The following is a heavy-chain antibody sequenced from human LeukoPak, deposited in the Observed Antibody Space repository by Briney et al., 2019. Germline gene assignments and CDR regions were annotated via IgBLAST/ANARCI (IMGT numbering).Heavy chain of an antibody. D-gene: IGHD6-13*01. CDR2: INPNSGGT. Sequence: ASVKVSCKASGYTFTGYFMHWVRQAPGQGLEWMGWINPNSGGTNYAQKFQGRVTMTRDTSISTAYMELSRLRSDDTAVYYCARDGRTLRIAAAGAAYWGQGTLVTVSS. CDR1: GYTFTGYF. J-gene: IGHJ4*02. V-gene: IGHV1-2*02. CDR3: ARDGRTLRIAAAGAAY.